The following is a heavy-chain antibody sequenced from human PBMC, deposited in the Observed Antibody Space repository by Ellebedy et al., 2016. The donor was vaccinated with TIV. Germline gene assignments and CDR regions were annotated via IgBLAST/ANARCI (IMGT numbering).Heavy chain of an antibody. V-gene: IGHV3-48*04. CDR1: GFTFSSFS. CDR3: ARGSDAFDI. Sequence: PGGSLRLSCAASGFTFSSFSMNWVRQAPGKGLESISYIISSSDTIYYADSLKGRFTVSRDHARKSLYLQMDSLRTEDTAVYYCARGSDAFDIWGQGTMVTVSS. J-gene: IGHJ3*02. CDR2: IISSSDTI.